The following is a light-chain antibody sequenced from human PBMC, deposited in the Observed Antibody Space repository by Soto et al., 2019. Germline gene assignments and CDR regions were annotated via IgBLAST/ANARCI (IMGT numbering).Light chain of an antibody. V-gene: IGKV3-15*01. CDR3: QQYSSLPQT. Sequence: EIVLTQSPGTLSLSPGERATLSCRASQSISTNLAWYQQKPGQAPRLLIYGASTRATGIPARFSGSGSGTDFTLTISSLQSEDFAVYYCQQYSSLPQTFGQGTKVDIK. CDR2: GAS. J-gene: IGKJ1*01. CDR1: QSISTN.